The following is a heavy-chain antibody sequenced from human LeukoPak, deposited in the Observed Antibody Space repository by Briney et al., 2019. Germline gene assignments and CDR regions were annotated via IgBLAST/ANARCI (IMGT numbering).Heavy chain of an antibody. J-gene: IGHJ3*02. CDR1: GGSISSYY. Sequence: SETLSLTCTVSGGSISSYYWSWIRQPPGKGLEWIGYIYYSGSTNYNPSLKSRVTISVDTSKSQFSLKLSSVTAADTAVYYCARAPRYCSSTSCYHDAFDIWGQGTMVAVSS. V-gene: IGHV4-59*01. CDR3: ARAPRYCSSTSCYHDAFDI. CDR2: IYYSGST. D-gene: IGHD2-2*01.